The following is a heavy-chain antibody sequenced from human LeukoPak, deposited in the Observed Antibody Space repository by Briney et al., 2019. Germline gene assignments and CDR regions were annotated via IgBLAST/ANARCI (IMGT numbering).Heavy chain of an antibody. CDR1: GFTFSSYS. V-gene: IGHV3-48*01. D-gene: IGHD3-10*01. CDR2: ISSSSSTI. J-gene: IGHJ6*03. Sequence: GGSLRLSCAASGFTFSSYSMNWVRQAPGEGLEWVSYISSSSSTIYYADSVKGRFTISRDNAKNSLYLQMNSLRAEDTAVYYCARDSSGYYGSGSYYYYMDVWGKGTTVTVSS. CDR3: ARDSSGYYGSGSYYYYMDV.